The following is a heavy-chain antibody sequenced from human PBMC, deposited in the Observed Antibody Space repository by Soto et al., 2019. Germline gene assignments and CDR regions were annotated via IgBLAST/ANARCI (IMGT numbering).Heavy chain of an antibody. CDR2: INPMGGST. Sequence: QEQLVQSGAEVKEPGASVKVSCKASGYTFINYYIHWVRQAPGQGLEWMGIINPMGGSTNYAQEVQGRVTLTSDNSTSTVYKELSSLRFEDTALVYCARNLATGYPWGQGTLVTVSS. D-gene: IGHD6-13*01. V-gene: IGHV1-46*01. CDR1: GYTFINYY. CDR3: ARNLATGYP. J-gene: IGHJ5*02.